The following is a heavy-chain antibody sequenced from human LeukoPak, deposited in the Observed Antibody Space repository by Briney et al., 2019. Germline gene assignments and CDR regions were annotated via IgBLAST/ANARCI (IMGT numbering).Heavy chain of an antibody. CDR3: ARDPRVAAAGTLYYYYGMDV. D-gene: IGHD6-13*01. Sequence: GGSLRLSCAASGFTFSSYAMSWVRQAPGKGLEWVSAISGSGGSTYYADSVKGRFTISRDNSKNSLYLQMNSLRAEDAAVYYCARDPRVAAAGTLYYYYGMDVWGQGTTVTVSS. CDR2: ISGSGGST. V-gene: IGHV3-23*01. J-gene: IGHJ6*02. CDR1: GFTFSSYA.